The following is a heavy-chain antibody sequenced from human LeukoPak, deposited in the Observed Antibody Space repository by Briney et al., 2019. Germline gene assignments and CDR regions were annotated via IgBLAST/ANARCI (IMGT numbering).Heavy chain of an antibody. Sequence: ASVKVSCKASGGTFSSYAISWVRQAPGQGLEWMGGIIPIFGTANYAQKFQGRVTITADESTSTAYMELSSLRSEDTAVYYCARIGCSGGSCLNYFDYWGQGTLVTVSS. V-gene: IGHV1-69*13. D-gene: IGHD2-15*01. CDR2: IIPIFGTA. CDR1: GGTFSSYA. CDR3: ARIGCSGGSCLNYFDY. J-gene: IGHJ4*02.